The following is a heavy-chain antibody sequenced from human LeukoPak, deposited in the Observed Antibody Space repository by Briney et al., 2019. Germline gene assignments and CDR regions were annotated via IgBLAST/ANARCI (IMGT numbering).Heavy chain of an antibody. D-gene: IGHD5-18*01. CDR1: GGTFTSYA. CDR2: IIPIFGTA. J-gene: IGHJ3*01. CDR3: AGRGLAEQLWYSF. Sequence: SSVKVSCXASGGTFTSYAISWVRQAPGQGLEWMGGIIPIFGTANYAQKFQGRVTITADESTSTAYMELSSLRSEDTAVYYCAGRGLAEQLWYSFWGQGTMVTVSS. V-gene: IGHV1-69*01.